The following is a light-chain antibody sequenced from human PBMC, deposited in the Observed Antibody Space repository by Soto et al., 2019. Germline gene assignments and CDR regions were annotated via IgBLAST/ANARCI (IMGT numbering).Light chain of an antibody. V-gene: IGKV3-15*01. CDR3: QQYNNWPPLT. Sequence: EMVMTQSPATLSVSPGEGATLSCRASQSISTNLAWYQQKPGQAPRLLIYGASSRATAIPAGFSGSGSGTEFTLTISSLQSEDFAVYYCQQYNNWPPLTFGGGTKVEIK. CDR2: GAS. J-gene: IGKJ4*01. CDR1: QSISTN.